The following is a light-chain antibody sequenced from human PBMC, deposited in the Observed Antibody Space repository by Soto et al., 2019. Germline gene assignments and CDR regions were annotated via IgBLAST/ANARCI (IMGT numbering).Light chain of an antibody. CDR2: DVT. J-gene: IGLJ3*02. Sequence: QSALTQPASVSGSPGQSITISCTGTSSDVGGYNYVSWYQQHPGKAPKLMIYDVTNRPSGVSNRFSGSKSGNTASLTISGLRAGDGADYYSSSYPSSSTWVFGGGTNLPVL. CDR1: SSDVGGYNY. V-gene: IGLV2-14*01. CDR3: SSYPSSSTWV.